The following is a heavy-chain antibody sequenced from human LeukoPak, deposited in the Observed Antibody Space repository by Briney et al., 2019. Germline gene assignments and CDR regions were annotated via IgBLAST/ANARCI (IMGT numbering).Heavy chain of an antibody. Sequence: PGGSLRLSCAASGFTFSSYAMSWVRQAPGKGLEWVSAISGSGGSTYYADSVKGRFTISRDNSKNTLYLQMNSLRAEDTAVYYCAKDDYDFWSGYYGSGPFDYWGQGTLVTVSS. J-gene: IGHJ4*02. CDR3: AKDDYDFWSGYYGSGPFDY. CDR1: GFTFSSYA. V-gene: IGHV3-23*01. CDR2: ISGSGGST. D-gene: IGHD3-3*01.